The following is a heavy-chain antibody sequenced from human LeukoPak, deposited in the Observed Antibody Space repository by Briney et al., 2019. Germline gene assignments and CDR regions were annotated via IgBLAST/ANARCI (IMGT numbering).Heavy chain of an antibody. CDR1: GFTFSSYE. CDR3: ARDSAHTGGRYCSSTSCSNFDY. D-gene: IGHD2-2*01. Sequence: GGSLRLSCAASGFTFSSYEMNWVRQAPGKGLEWVSYISSSGSTIYYADSVKGRFTISRDNAKNSLYLQMNSLRAEDTAVYYCARDSAHTGGRYCSSTSCSNFDYWGQGTLVTVSS. J-gene: IGHJ4*02. CDR2: ISSSGSTI. V-gene: IGHV3-48*03.